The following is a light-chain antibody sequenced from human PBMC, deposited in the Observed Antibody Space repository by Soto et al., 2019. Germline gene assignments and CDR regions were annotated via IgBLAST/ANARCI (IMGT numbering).Light chain of an antibody. CDR1: ESIANY. J-gene: IGKJ1*01. CDR2: DAS. Sequence: DVQMTQSSSSLSASVGDRVIITCQANESIANYLNWFQQKPGKAPRLLISDASHLERGVPSRFSGSGSGTDFTLKISRVEAEDVGVYYCMQALQTPWTFGQGTKVEI. V-gene: IGKV1-33*01. CDR3: MQALQTPWT.